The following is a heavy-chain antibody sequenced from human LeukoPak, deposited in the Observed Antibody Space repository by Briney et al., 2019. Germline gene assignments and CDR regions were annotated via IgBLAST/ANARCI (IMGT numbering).Heavy chain of an antibody. J-gene: IGHJ4*02. CDR3: ARGLDFWSGYYPSGPYYFDY. Sequence: SETLPLTCTVSGGSISSYYWSWIRQPPGKGLEWIGYIYYSGSTNYNPSLKSRVTISVDTSKNQFSLKLSSVTAADTAVYYCARGLDFWSGYYPSGPYYFDYWGQGTLVTVSS. CDR1: GGSISSYY. D-gene: IGHD3-3*01. CDR2: IYYSGST. V-gene: IGHV4-59*01.